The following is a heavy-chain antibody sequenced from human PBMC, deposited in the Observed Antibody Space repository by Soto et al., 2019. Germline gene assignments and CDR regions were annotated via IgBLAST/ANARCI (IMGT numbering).Heavy chain of an antibody. CDR3: ARVMAAMQNWLDP. D-gene: IGHD2-2*01. Sequence: QVQLQESGPGLVKPSQTLSLTCSVSGGSISSIDYFWSWIRQPPGKVLEWIGFIYHTGTTYYNPSLRSGVTISIDTSNSQFSMKLNSVTAADTAVYYCARVMAAMQNWLDPWGQGTLVTVS. V-gene: IGHV4-30-4*01. J-gene: IGHJ5*02. CDR1: GGSISSIDYF. CDR2: IYHTGTT.